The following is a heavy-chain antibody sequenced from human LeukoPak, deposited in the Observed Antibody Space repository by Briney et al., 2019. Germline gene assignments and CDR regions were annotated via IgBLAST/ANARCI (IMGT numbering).Heavy chain of an antibody. CDR1: GFTSSSYS. CDR2: ISSSSSYI. CDR3: ARAVDTALHG. J-gene: IGHJ4*02. D-gene: IGHD5-18*01. V-gene: IGHV3-21*01. Sequence: GGSLRLSCAASGFTSSSYSMNWARQAPGKGLEWVSSISSSSSYIYYADSVKGRFTISRDNAKNSLYLQMNSLRAEDTAVYYCARAVDTALHGWGQGTLVTVSS.